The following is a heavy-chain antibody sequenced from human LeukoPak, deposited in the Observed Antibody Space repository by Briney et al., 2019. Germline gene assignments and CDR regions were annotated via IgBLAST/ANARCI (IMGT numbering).Heavy chain of an antibody. CDR3: ARDCCDPFYESGAKIGGIDY. D-gene: IGHD2/OR15-2a*01. CDR2: ISYDGSNK. Sequence: GGSLRLSCAASEFSFSGYGMHWVRQAPGKGLEWVAVISYDGSNKYYADSVKGRFTISRNNSNNTLYLQMSRQRAEDTAVYYCARDCCDPFYESGAKIGGIDYWGQGTLVTVSS. J-gene: IGHJ4*02. CDR1: EFSFSGYG. V-gene: IGHV3-30*03.